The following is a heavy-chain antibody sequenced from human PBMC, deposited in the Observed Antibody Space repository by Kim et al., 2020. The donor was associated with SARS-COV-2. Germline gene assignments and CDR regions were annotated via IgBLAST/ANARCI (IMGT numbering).Heavy chain of an antibody. Sequence: GGSLRLSCAASGFTFSSYAMHWVRQAPGKGLEWVAVISYDGSNKYYADSVKGRFTISRDNSKNTLYLQMNSLRAEDTAVYYCARVVVVGATTYYYGMDV. J-gene: IGHJ6*01. D-gene: IGHD1-26*01. CDR2: ISYDGSNK. CDR3: ARVVVVGATTYYYGMDV. CDR1: GFTFSSYA. V-gene: IGHV3-30-3*01.